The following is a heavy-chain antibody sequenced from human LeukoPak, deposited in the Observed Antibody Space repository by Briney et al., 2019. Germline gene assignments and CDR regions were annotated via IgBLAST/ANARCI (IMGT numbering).Heavy chain of an antibody. V-gene: IGHV1-18*01. CDR3: ARDRIFFYGYVWGSYRHDAFDI. CDR1: GYTFTSYG. D-gene: IGHD3-16*02. Sequence: ASVKVSCKASGYTFTSYGISWVRQAPGQGLEWMGWISAYNGNTNYAQKLQGRVTMTTDTSTSTAYLELRSLRSDDTAVYYCARDRIFFYGYVWGSYRHDAFDIWGQGTMVTVSS. CDR2: ISAYNGNT. J-gene: IGHJ3*02.